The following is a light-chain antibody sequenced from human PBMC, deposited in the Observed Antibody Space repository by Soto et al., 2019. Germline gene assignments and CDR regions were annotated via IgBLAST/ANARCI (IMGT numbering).Light chain of an antibody. CDR2: RND. V-gene: IGLV1-47*01. CDR3: AAWDGSLSGWV. J-gene: IGLJ3*02. Sequence: QSVLTQPPSASGTPGQGVTVSCSGSSSNIGTNSVYWYQQLPGTAPKLLIYRNDQRPSGVPDRFSGSKSGTSASLAISGLRSEDEADYYCAAWDGSLSGWVFGGGTKLTVL. CDR1: SSNIGTNS.